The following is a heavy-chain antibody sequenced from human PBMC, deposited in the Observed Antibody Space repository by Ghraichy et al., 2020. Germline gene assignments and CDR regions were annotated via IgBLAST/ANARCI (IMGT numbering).Heavy chain of an antibody. V-gene: IGHV4-31*03. CDR3: ARKYRTNWFDP. CDR2: IYYSGTT. J-gene: IGHJ5*02. D-gene: IGHD2/OR15-2a*01. CDR1: GGPITSGSYY. Sequence: SETLSLTCTVSGGPITSGSYYWSWIRQHPGKGLVWIGYIYYSGTTYYNPSLKSRVTISVDTSKNQFSLKLSSVTAADTAVYYCARKYRTNWFDPWGQGTLVTVSS.